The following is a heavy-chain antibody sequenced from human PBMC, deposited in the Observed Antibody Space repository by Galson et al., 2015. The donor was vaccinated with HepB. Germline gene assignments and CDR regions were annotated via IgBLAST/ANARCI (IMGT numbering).Heavy chain of an antibody. D-gene: IGHD6-19*01. CDR3: ARDFRHSSGWYGYYYYGMDV. J-gene: IGHJ6*02. V-gene: IGHV3-11*05. Sequence: SLRLSCAASGFTFSDYYMSWIRQAPGKGLEWVSYISSSSSYTNYADSVKGRFTISRDNAKNSLYLQMNSLRAEDTAVYYCARDFRHSSGWYGYYYYGMDVWGQGTTVTVSS. CDR1: GFTFSDYY. CDR2: ISSSSSYT.